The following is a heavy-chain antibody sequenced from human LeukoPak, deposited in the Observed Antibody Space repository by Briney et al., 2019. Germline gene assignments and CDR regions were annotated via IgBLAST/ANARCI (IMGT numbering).Heavy chain of an antibody. CDR2: INPSGGST. V-gene: IGHV1-46*01. Sequence: GASVKVSCKVSGYTLTELSMHWVRQAPGQGLEWMGIINPSGGSTSYAQKFQGRVTMTRDTSTSTVYMELSSLRSEDTAVYYCARDRRGGYDYRHFDYWGQGTLVTVSS. D-gene: IGHD5-12*01. CDR1: GYTLTELS. CDR3: ARDRRGGYDYRHFDY. J-gene: IGHJ4*02.